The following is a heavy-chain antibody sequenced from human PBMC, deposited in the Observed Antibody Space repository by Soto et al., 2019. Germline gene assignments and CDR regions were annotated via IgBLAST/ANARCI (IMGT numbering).Heavy chain of an antibody. V-gene: IGHV3-11*04. CDR1: GFPFSDYY. J-gene: IGHJ5*02. CDR2: ISSSGSTI. CDR3: ARDPIYGSANWFEP. D-gene: IGHD3-10*01. Sequence: PGGSLRLSCAASGFPFSDYYMSWIRQAPGKRLEWVSYISSSGSTIYYADSVKGRFTTSRDNAKNSLYLQMNSLRAEDTAVYYCARDPIYGSANWFEPWGQGTLVTVSS.